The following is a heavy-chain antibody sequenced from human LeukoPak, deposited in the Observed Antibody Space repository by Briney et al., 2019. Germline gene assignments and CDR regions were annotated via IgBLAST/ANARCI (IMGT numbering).Heavy chain of an antibody. Sequence: GALRPSFAASGFPFTKAWVSLVRQAPGEGLEGVGRIKSRTDGGTTDYAAPVKGRFTISRDDSKNTLSLQMNSLKTEDTAVYYCTTITMIREHEDYWGQGTLVTVSS. CDR3: TTITMIREHEDY. J-gene: IGHJ4*02. V-gene: IGHV3-15*01. D-gene: IGHD3-10*01. CDR1: GFPFTKAW. CDR2: IKSRTDGGTT.